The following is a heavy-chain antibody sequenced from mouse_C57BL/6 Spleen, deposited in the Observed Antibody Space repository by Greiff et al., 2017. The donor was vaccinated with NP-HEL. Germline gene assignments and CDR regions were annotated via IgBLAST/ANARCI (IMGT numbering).Heavy chain of an antibody. CDR2: IYPGSGST. Sequence: QVQLQQPGAELVKPGASVKMSCKASGYTFTSYWITWVKQRPGQGLEWIGDIYPGSGSTNYNEKFKSKATLTVDTSSSTAYMQLSSLTSEDSAVYYCARGLTTVVAYYAMDYWGQGTSVTVSS. CDR1: GYTFTSYW. V-gene: IGHV1-55*01. CDR3: ARGLTTVVAYYAMDY. D-gene: IGHD1-1*01. J-gene: IGHJ4*01.